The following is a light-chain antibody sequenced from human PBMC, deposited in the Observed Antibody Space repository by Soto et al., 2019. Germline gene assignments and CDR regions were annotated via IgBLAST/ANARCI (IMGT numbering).Light chain of an antibody. CDR3: QQYNNWPLT. Sequence: EIVLTQSPGTLSLSPGERATLSCRASQSFSSSHLAWYQQKPGQAPRLLISGASTRATGVPARFSGSGSGTEFTLTITSLQSEDFAVYCCQQYNNWPLTFGPGTRLEIK. V-gene: IGKV3D-15*01. J-gene: IGKJ5*01. CDR1: QSFSSSH. CDR2: GAS.